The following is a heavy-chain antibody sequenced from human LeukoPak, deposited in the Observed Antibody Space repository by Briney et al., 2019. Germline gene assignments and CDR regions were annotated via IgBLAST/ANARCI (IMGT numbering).Heavy chain of an antibody. CDR2: ITSGGDYI. J-gene: IGHJ4*02. CDR3: ARGHYDVLAASYKWTPDY. Sequence: GGSLRLSCAASGFTFSSYSMNWVRQAPGKGLEWVSSITSGGDYIYYADSVKGRFTTSRDNAKNSLSLQLNSLRVEDTAVYYCARGHYDVLAASYKWTPDYWGQGTLVTVSS. D-gene: IGHD3-9*01. V-gene: IGHV3-21*01. CDR1: GFTFSSYS.